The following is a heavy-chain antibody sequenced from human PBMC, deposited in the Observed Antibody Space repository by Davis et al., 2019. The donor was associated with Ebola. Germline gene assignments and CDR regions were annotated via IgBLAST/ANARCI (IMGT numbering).Heavy chain of an antibody. Sequence: PSETLSLTCTVSGGSISSSSYYWGWIRQPPGKGLEWIGSIYYSGSTYYNPSLKSRVTISVDTSKNQFSLKLSSVTAADTAVYYCARCGPPPYVETLPDWYFDLWGRGTLVTVSS. J-gene: IGHJ2*01. D-gene: IGHD1-14*01. V-gene: IGHV4-39*07. CDR2: IYYSGST. CDR1: GGSISSSSYY. CDR3: ARCGPPPYVETLPDWYFDL.